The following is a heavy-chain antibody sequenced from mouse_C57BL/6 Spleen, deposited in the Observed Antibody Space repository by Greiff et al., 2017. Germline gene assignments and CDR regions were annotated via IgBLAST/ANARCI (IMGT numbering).Heavy chain of an antibody. V-gene: IGHV5-12*01. Sequence: EVKLMESGGGLVQPGGSLKLSCAASGFTFSDYYMYWVRQTPEKRLEWVAYISNGGGSTYYPDTVKGRFTISRDNAKNTLYLQMSRLKSEDTAMYYCARLFIEGYFDVWGTGTTVTVSS. CDR1: GFTFSDYY. CDR3: ARLFIEGYFDV. CDR2: ISNGGGST. J-gene: IGHJ1*03. D-gene: IGHD1-1*01.